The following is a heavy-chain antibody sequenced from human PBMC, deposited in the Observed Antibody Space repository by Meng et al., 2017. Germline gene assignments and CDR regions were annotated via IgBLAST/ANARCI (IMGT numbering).Heavy chain of an antibody. J-gene: IGHJ4*02. CDR1: VGNFSSYA. V-gene: IGHV1-69*01. CDR3: ASYSSVRGIAY. D-gene: IGHD3-10*01. Sequence: HVPLVQSVAEVKEPGYWVRVLCNASVGNFSSYAISWVRQAPGQRLEWMRGISPIFGTANYAQTFQGRVTITADESTSTAYMELSSLRSEDTAVYYCASYSSVRGIAYWGQGTLVTVSS. CDR2: ISPIFGTA.